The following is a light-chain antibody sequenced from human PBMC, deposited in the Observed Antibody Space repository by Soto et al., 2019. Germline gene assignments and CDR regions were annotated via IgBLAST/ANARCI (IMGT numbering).Light chain of an antibody. CDR2: KAS. CDR1: QSISSW. J-gene: IGKJ5*01. CDR3: QQYNNWPLT. Sequence: DIQMTQSPSTLSASVGDRVTITCRASQSISSWLAWYQQKPGKAPKLLIYKASSLESGVPSRFSGSGSGTDFTLTISSLQSEDFAVYYCQQYNNWPLTFGGGTRLEIK. V-gene: IGKV1-5*03.